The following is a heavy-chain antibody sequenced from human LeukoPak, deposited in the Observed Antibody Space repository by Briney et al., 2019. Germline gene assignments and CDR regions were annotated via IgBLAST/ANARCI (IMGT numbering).Heavy chain of an antibody. CDR3: AGTLYDFWSGYFY. Sequence: SQTLSLTCAISGDSVSSNGAAWNWIRQSPSRGLEWLGRTYYRSKWYNDYAVSVKSRITINPDTSKNQFSLKLSSVTAADTAVYYCAGTLYDFWSGYFYWGQGTLVTVSS. V-gene: IGHV6-1*01. CDR1: GDSVSSNGAA. D-gene: IGHD3-3*01. CDR2: TYYRSKWYN. J-gene: IGHJ4*02.